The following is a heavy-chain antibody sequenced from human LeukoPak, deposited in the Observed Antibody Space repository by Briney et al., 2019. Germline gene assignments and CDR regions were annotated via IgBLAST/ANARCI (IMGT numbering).Heavy chain of an antibody. V-gene: IGHV4-4*02. Sequence: SETLSLTCTVSLDSTTSNFWSWVRQPPGKGLEWIGEIHRSGSPNYNPSLQSRVTISIDRSRNQIALELSSVTAADTAVYYCARYSGVEATGYLDYWGQGTLVTVSS. J-gene: IGHJ4*02. D-gene: IGHD1-1*01. CDR1: LDSTTSNF. CDR2: IHRSGSP. CDR3: ARYSGVEATGYLDY.